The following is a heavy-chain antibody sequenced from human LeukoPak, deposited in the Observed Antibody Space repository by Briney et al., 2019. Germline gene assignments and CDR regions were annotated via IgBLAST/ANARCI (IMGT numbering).Heavy chain of an antibody. D-gene: IGHD3-10*01. Sequence: ASVKVSCKASGYTFTSYDINWVRQATGQGLEWMGWMNPNSGNTGYAQKFQGRVTMTRNTSISTAYMELSSLRSEDTAVYYCARAGTYYYGSGSYLAWASYYYYGMDVWGQGTTVTVSS. J-gene: IGHJ6*02. CDR1: GYTFTSYD. V-gene: IGHV1-8*01. CDR3: ARAGTYYYGSGSYLAWASYYYYGMDV. CDR2: MNPNSGNT.